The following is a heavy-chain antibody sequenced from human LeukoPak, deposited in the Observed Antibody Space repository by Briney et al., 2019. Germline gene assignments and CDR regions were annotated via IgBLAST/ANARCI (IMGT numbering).Heavy chain of an antibody. J-gene: IGHJ4*02. V-gene: IGHV3-21*05. CDR2: IWSTGEYI. D-gene: IGHD6-13*01. Sequence: GGSLRLSCAGSGDGFTRHTMNWVRRAPGKGLEWISYIWSTGEYIYYADSVKGRFTISRDNARTSVCLQMNSLRVEDTAIYYCAREYDSRARFDSWGQGTLVTVS. CDR3: AREYDSRARFDS. CDR1: GDGFTRHT.